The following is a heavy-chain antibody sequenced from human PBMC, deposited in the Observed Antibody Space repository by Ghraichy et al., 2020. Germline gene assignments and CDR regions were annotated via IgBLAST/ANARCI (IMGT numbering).Heavy chain of an antibody. D-gene: IGHD5-18*01. J-gene: IGHJ4*02. CDR3: AREGYSYGCFDY. CDR2: IIPIFGTA. V-gene: IGHV1-69*13. CDR1: GGTFSSYA. Sequence: SMKVSCKASGGTFSSYAISWVRQAPGQGLEWMGGIIPIFGTANYAQKFQGRVTITADESTSTAYMELSSLRSEDTAVYYCAREGYSYGCFDYWGQGTLVTVSS.